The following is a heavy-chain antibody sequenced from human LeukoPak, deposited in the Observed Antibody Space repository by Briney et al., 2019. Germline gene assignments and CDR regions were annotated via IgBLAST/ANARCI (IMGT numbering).Heavy chain of an antibody. Sequence: PGGSLRLSCAASGFTFSSYGMNWVRQAPGKGLEWVSSISSSSGSIYYADSVKGRFTVSRDNAKNSLYLQINNLRDDDTAVYYCVRDSLLWFGEIDYWGQGTLVSVSS. CDR3: VRDSLLWFGEIDY. CDR2: ISSSSGSI. J-gene: IGHJ4*02. CDR1: GFTFSSYG. V-gene: IGHV3-21*01. D-gene: IGHD3-10*01.